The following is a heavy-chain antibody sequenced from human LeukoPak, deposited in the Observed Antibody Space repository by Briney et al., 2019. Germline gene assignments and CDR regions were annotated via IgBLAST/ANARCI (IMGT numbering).Heavy chain of an antibody. Sequence: PSETLSLTCAVYGGSFSGYYWSWIRQPPGKGLEWIGEINHSGSTNYNPSLKSRVTISADTSKNQFSLKLTSVTAADTAVYYCARGGGPDYDFWSGYYSHWFDPWGQGPLVTVSS. D-gene: IGHD3-3*01. J-gene: IGHJ5*02. CDR3: ARGGGPDYDFWSGYYSHWFDP. CDR1: GGSFSGYY. V-gene: IGHV4-34*01. CDR2: INHSGST.